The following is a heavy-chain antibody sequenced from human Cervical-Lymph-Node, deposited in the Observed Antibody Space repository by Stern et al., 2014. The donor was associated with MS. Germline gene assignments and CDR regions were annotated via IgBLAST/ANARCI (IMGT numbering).Heavy chain of an antibody. CDR2: ISSSGSTI. V-gene: IGHV3-11*01. CDR1: GFTFSDYY. Sequence: VHLVESGGGLVKPGGSLRLSCAASGFTFSDYYMSWIRQAPGKGLEWVSYISSSGSTIYYADSVKGRFTISRDNAQNSLYLQMNSLRDEDTAVYYCARSSGWSRRYFDYWGQGTLVTVSS. J-gene: IGHJ4*02. D-gene: IGHD6-19*01. CDR3: ARSSGWSRRYFDY.